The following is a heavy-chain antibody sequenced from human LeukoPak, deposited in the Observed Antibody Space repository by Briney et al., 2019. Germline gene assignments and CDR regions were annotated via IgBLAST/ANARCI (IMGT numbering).Heavy chain of an antibody. V-gene: IGHV4-34*01. CDR2: INHSGST. D-gene: IGHD1-26*01. CDR1: GGSFSGYY. J-gene: IGHJ6*02. CDR3: AREVDGMDV. Sequence: NTSETLSLTCAVYGGSFSGYYWSWIRQPPGKGLEWIGEINHSGSTNYNPSLKSRVTISVDTSKNQFSLKLSSVTAADTAVYYCAREVDGMDVWGQGTTVTVSS.